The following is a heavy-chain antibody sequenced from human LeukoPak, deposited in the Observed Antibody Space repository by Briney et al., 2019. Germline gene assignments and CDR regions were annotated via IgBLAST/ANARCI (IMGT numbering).Heavy chain of an antibody. CDR2: IIPIFGTP. CDR3: ARWGGRGSPQFYGPLDY. V-gene: IGHV1-69*01. J-gene: IGHJ4*02. D-gene: IGHD2/OR15-2a*01. Sequence: AVKVSCKASRGTFTSYAFSWVRQAPGQGLEWMGGIIPIFGTPIYAQKFQGRVAITADDSTSTTYMELNSLRSEDTAVYYCARWGGRGSPQFYGPLDYWGQGTLVTVSS. CDR1: RGTFTSYA.